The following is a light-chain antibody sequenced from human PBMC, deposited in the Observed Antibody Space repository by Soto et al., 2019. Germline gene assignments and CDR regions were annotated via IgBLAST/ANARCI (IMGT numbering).Light chain of an antibody. CDR1: QDIRNY. CDR3: QQYDNRLT. Sequence: GDRVTITCQASQDIRNYLNWYQQKPGKAPKLLIYDASNLETGVPSRFSGSGSGTDFTFTISSLQPEDIGTYYCQQYDNRLTFGGGTKVEIK. J-gene: IGKJ4*01. V-gene: IGKV1-33*01. CDR2: DAS.